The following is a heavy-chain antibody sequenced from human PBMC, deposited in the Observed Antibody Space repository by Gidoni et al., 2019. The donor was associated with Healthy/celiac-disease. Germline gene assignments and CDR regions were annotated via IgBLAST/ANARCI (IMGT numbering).Heavy chain of an antibody. CDR1: GFPFSTLW. D-gene: IGHD3-22*01. V-gene: IGHV3-7*03. CDR3: ARGGITMIGLGADAFDI. J-gene: IGHJ3*02. CDR2: IKQDGSEK. Sequence: EVQLVESGGGLVQPGGSLGLSCSASGFPFSTLWMSWVRKAPGKGLEWVANIKQDGSEKYYVDSVKGRFTISRDNAKNSLYLQMNSLRAEDTAVCYCARGGITMIGLGADAFDIWGQGTMVTVSS.